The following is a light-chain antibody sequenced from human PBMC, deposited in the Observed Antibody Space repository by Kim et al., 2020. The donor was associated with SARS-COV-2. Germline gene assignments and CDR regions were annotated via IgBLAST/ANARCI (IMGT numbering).Light chain of an antibody. V-gene: IGKV3-20*01. CDR3: QHYNALPLT. CDR2: AAS. Sequence: DIVLTQSPGTLSVSLGERATLSCSASQNVNSNLSWYQQKPGQAPRLLIYAASRRTTGIPDRFTGSGSGTDFTLTISRLEPDDFAVYSCQHYNALPLTFGGGTKVDIK. J-gene: IGKJ4*01. CDR1: QNVNSN.